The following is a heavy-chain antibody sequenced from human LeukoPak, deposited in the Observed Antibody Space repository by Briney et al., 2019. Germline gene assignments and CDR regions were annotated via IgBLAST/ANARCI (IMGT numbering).Heavy chain of an antibody. D-gene: IGHD3-10*01. V-gene: IGHV4-4*02. J-gene: IGHJ5*02. CDR2: VHLDGRT. CDR1: GGSVINTNW. CDR3: ARHPEWEREAGST. Sequence: SGTLSLTCGVSGGSVINTNWWTWVRQPPGKGLEWIGEVHLDGRTNYNPSLESRLTMSVDVSENQVSLKLSSVTAADTAVYYCARHPEWEREAGSTWGQGTLVTVSS.